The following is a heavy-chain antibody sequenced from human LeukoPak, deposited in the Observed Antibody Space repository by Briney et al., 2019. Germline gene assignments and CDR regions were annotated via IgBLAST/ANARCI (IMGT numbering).Heavy chain of an antibody. CDR3: ARDTAPSRYYYDSSPFF. J-gene: IGHJ4*02. CDR1: GFTLSSYA. V-gene: IGHV3-30-3*01. CDR2: ISYDGSNK. D-gene: IGHD3-22*01. Sequence: PGGSLRLSCAASGFTLSSYAMHWVRQAPGKGLEWVAVISYDGSNKYYADSVKGRFTISRDNSKNTLYLQMNSLRAEDTAVYYCARDTAPSRYYYDSSPFFWGQGTLVTVSS.